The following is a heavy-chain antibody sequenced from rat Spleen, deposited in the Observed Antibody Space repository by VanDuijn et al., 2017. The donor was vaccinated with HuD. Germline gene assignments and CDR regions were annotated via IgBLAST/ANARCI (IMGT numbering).Heavy chain of an antibody. D-gene: IGHD1-11*01. CDR1: GFTFSHYD. CDR3: ARLDGGVSDY. V-gene: IGHV5-31*01. CDR2: ITNTGGST. Sequence: EVKLVESGGGLVQPGRSLKLSCVASGFTFSHYDMAWVRQAPGKGLEWVASITNTGGSTYYPDSVKGRFTISRDNAKSTLYLQMNSLRSEDTATYYCARLDGGVSDYWGQGVMVTVSS. J-gene: IGHJ2*01.